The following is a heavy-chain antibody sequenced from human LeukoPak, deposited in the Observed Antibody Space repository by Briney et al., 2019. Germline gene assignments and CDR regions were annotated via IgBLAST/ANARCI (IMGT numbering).Heavy chain of an antibody. CDR2: ISWNSGSI. V-gene: IGHV3-9*01. CDR3: ATPDY. Sequence: LTGGSLRLSCAASGFTFDDYAMHWVRQAPGKGLEWVSGISWNSGSIGYADSVKGRFTISRDNAKNSLYLQMNSLRAVDTALYYCATPDYWGQGTLVTVSS. J-gene: IGHJ4*02. CDR1: GFTFDDYA.